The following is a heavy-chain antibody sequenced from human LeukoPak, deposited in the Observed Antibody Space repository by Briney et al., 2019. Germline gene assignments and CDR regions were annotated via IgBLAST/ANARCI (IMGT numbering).Heavy chain of an antibody. J-gene: IGHJ4*02. CDR1: GGSISSSSYY. Sequence: SETLSLTCTVSGGSISSSSYYWGWIRQPPGKGLEWIGSIYYSGSTYYNPSLKSRVTVSVDTSKNQFSLKLSSVTAADTAVYYCARRGLELVLDYWGQGTLVTVSS. D-gene: IGHD6-13*01. CDR3: ARRGLELVLDY. CDR2: IYYSGST. V-gene: IGHV4-39*01.